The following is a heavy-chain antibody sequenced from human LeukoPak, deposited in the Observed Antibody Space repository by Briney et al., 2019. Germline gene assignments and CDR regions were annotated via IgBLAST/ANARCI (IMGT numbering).Heavy chain of an antibody. D-gene: IGHD6-13*01. CDR1: GGSFSGYY. V-gene: IGHV3-15*01. CDR3: TTEYSSSSTFDY. Sequence: TPSETLSLTCAVYGGSFSGYYWSWIRQAPGKGLEWVGRIKSKTDGGTTDYAAPVKGRFTISRDDSKNTLYLQMNSLKTEDTAVYYCTTEYSSSSTFDYWGQGTLVTVPS. CDR2: IKSKTDGGTT. J-gene: IGHJ4*02.